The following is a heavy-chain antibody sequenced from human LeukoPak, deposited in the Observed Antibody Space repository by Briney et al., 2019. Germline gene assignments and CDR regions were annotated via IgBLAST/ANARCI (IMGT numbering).Heavy chain of an antibody. CDR3: ATPSGGWYYYYMDV. D-gene: IGHD6-19*01. J-gene: IGHJ6*03. CDR1: GGTFSSYA. Sequence: ASVKVSCKASGGTFSSYAISWVRQAPGQGLEWMGGIIPIFGTANYAQKFQGRVTITTDESTSTAYMELSSLRSEDTAVYYCATPSGGWYYYYMDVWGKGTTVTVSS. V-gene: IGHV1-69*05. CDR2: IIPIFGTA.